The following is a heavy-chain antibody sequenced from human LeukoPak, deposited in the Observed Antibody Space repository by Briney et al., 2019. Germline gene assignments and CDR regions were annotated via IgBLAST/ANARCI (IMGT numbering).Heavy chain of an antibody. J-gene: IGHJ4*02. D-gene: IGHD2-8*01. CDR3: ARDTNGLAY. Sequence: GGSLRLSCAASGFTFRSHRMHDVRDAPGKGLVWVSCVSSDGSTTNYADSVKGRFTISRDNAKSTLYLQMSSLRAEDTAVYYCARDTNGLAYWGLGTRVSVSS. V-gene: IGHV3-74*01. CDR2: VSSDGSTT. CDR1: GFTFRSHR.